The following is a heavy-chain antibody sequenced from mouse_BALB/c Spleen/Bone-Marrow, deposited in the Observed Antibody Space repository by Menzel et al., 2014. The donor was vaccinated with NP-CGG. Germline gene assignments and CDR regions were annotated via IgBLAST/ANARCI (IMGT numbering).Heavy chain of an antibody. CDR2: SGGGDNDD. V-gene: IGHV5-4*02. CDR3: AGTWEAMDY. J-gene: IGHJ4*01. Sequence: DVLLVVSGGGVVKPGQSLKLPSAPAVFTFSDSYMNCCSQTPEKMLGWVESSGGGDNDDDYPDSVKGRITIARDNAKNNLYMKMSSLKSEDTAMYYFAGTWEAMDYWGQGTSVTVSS. D-gene: IGHD3-3*01. CDR1: VFTFSDSY.